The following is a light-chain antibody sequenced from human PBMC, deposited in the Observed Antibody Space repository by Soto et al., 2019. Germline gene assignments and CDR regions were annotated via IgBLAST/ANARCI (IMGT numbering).Light chain of an antibody. CDR3: QHHYHLPHT. J-gene: IGKJ2*01. CDR2: GAS. V-gene: IGKV3-20*01. Sequence: EIVLTQSPGTLSLSPGERATLSCRATQSFTSSYLAWFQQKPGQAPRLLIYGASTRATGIPDRFSGSGSGTDFTLTISRLAPEDVAVYYCQHHYHLPHTFGQGTKL. CDR1: QSFTSSY.